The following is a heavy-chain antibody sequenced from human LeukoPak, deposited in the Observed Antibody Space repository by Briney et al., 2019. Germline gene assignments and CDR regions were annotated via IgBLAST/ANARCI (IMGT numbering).Heavy chain of an antibody. J-gene: IGHJ4*02. CDR1: GFTFDDHA. V-gene: IGHV3-9*01. CDR2: INWNSGST. CDR3: AKAMETYYYDTSGYYFDY. D-gene: IGHD3-22*01. Sequence: GRSLRLSCAASGFTFDDHATHWVRQAPGKGLEWVSGINWNSGSTGYADSVKGRFTISRDNAKNSLSLQINSLRAEDTALYYCAKAMETYYYDTSGYYFDYWGQGTLVTVSS.